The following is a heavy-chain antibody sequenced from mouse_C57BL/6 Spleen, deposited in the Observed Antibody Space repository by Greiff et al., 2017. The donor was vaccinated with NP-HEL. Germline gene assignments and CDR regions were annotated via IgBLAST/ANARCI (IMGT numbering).Heavy chain of an antibody. CDR1: GFPFSSYA. CDR2: ISDGGSYT. Sequence: EVNVVESGGGLVKPGGSLQLSCAASGFPFSSYAMSWVRQTPEKRLEWVATISDGGSYTYYPDNVKGRFTISRDNAKNNLYLQMSHLKSEDTAMYYCARDYYGSSPAWFAYWGQGTLVTVAA. J-gene: IGHJ3*01. V-gene: IGHV5-4*01. D-gene: IGHD1-1*01. CDR3: ARDYYGSSPAWFAY.